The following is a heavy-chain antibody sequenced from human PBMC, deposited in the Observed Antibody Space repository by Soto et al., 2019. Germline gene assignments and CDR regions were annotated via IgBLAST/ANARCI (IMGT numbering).Heavy chain of an antibody. J-gene: IGHJ5*02. D-gene: IGHD2-2*01. CDR3: ARVPTP. Sequence: SETLSLTCAVSGGSISSGGYSWSWIRQPPGKGLEWIGYIYHSGSTYYNSSLKSRVTISVDRSKNQFSLKLNSVTAADTAVYYCARVPTPWGQGTLVTVSS. V-gene: IGHV4-30-2*01. CDR1: GGSISSGGYS. CDR2: IYHSGST.